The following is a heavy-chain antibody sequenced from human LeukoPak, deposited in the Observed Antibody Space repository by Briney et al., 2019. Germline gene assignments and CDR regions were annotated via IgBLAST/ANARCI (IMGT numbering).Heavy chain of an antibody. CDR2: IYYSGST. CDR1: GGSISSSSYY. J-gene: IGHJ6*02. D-gene: IGHD2-21*02. V-gene: IGHV4-39*01. Sequence: SETLSLTCTVSGGSISSSSYYWGWIRQPPGKGLEWIGSIYYSGSTYYNPSLKSRVTISVDMSKNQFSLKLSSVTAADTAVYYCARLKVTGYYYYGMDVWGQGTTVTVSS. CDR3: ARLKVTGYYYYGMDV.